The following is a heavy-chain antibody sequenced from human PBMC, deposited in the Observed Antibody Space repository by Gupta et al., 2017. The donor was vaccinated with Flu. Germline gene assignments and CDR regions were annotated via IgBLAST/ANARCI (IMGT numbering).Heavy chain of an antibody. D-gene: IGHD2-21*02. J-gene: IGHJ4*02. V-gene: IGHV4-39*01. CDR2: IYYSGRN. CDR3: ARVVTARSVYYFDY. CDR1: GGSISSSSYY. Sequence: QLQLQESGPGLVKPSETLSLTCTVSGGSISSSSYYWGWIRQPPGKGLEGIGSIYYSGRNYYNPARKSRVTISVETAKKQVSLKLRSVTAAETAVYYCARVVTARSVYYFDYWGQGTLVTVSS.